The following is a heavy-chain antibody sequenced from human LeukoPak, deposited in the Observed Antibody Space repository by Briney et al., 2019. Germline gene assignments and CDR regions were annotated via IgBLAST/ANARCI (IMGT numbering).Heavy chain of an antibody. V-gene: IGHV4-59*01. CDR2: IYYSGST. CDR1: GGSISSYY. J-gene: IGHJ6*02. CDR3: ARDYYDSSGYGRMDV. D-gene: IGHD3-22*01. Sequence: SETLSLTCTVSGGSISSYYWSWIRQPPGKGLEWIGYIYYSGSTNYNPSLKSRVTISVDTSKNQFSLKLSSVTAADTAVYYCARDYYDSSGYGRMDVWGQGTTVTVSS.